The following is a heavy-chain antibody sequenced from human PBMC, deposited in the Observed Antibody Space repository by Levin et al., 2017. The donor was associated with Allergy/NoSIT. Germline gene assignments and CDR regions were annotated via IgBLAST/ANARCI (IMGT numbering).Heavy chain of an antibody. J-gene: IGHJ6*02. CDR3: TRERFVTTVSSADYGMGV. D-gene: IGHD4-11*01. Sequence: PGGSLRLSCAASGFPFSNYCMSWVRQAPGKGLEWVARIKSDGSDKYYVDSVKGRFTISRDNAKNSLCLQMDSLRAEDTAVYYCTRERFVTTVSSADYGMGVWGQGTPVTVSS. V-gene: IGHV3-7*01. CDR1: GFPFSNYC. CDR2: IKSDGSDK.